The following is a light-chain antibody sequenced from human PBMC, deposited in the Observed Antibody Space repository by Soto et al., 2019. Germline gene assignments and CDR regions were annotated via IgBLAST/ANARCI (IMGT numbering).Light chain of an antibody. CDR2: EVS. V-gene: IGLV2-14*01. Sequence: QSVLTQPASVSGSPGQSITISCTGTSSDIGGYNFVSWYHQHPGKAPKLMIYEVSNRPSGVSDRFSGSKSGNTASLTISGLQAEDDADYYCSSFRSGTTLFGTGTKVTVL. J-gene: IGLJ1*01. CDR1: SSDIGGYNF. CDR3: SSFRSGTTL.